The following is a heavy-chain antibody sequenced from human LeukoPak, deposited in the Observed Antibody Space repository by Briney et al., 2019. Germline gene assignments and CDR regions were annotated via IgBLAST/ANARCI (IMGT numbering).Heavy chain of an antibody. V-gene: IGHV4-34*01. D-gene: IGHD3-10*01. J-gene: IGHJ4*02. CDR1: GGSFSGYY. CDR3: ARPSTYYGSGDFDY. CDR2: INHSGST. Sequence: SETLSLTCAVYGGSFSGYYWSWLRQPPGKGLEWIGEINHSGSTNYNPSLKSRVTISVDTSKNQFSLKLSSVTAADTAVYYCARPSTYYGSGDFDYWGQGTLVTVSS.